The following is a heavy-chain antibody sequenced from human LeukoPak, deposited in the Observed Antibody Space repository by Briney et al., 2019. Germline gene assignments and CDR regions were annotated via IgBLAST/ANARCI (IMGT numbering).Heavy chain of an antibody. CDR1: GGSFSDYY. CDR3: ARGLRLPSRSSPAVPHV. V-gene: IGHV4-34*01. J-gene: IGHJ6*04. Sequence: PSETLSLTCAVYGGSFSDYYWNWIRHPPGKGLEWIGEINHSGTTNYNPSLKSRVTISVDTSKNQFSLRLSAVTAADTAVYHCARGLRLPSRSSPAVPHVWGKGTTVTVSA. D-gene: IGHD2-2*01. CDR2: INHSGTT.